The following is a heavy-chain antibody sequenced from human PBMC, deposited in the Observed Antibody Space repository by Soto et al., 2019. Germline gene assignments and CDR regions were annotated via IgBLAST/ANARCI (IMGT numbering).Heavy chain of an antibody. J-gene: IGHJ5*02. CDR2: IYYSGST. CDR1: GGSISSYY. CDR3: AKVNDFWTGYYSTNWFDP. Sequence: SETLSLTCTVSGGSISSYYWSRIRQPPGKGLEWIGYIYYSGSTNYNPSLKSRVTISVDTSKNQFSLKLSSVTAADTAAYYCAKVNDFWTGYYSTNWFDPWGQGTLVNVSS. V-gene: IGHV4-59*01. D-gene: IGHD3-3*01.